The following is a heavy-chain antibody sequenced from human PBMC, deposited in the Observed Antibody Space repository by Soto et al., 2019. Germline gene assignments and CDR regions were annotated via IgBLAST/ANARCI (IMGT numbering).Heavy chain of an antibody. CDR2: IYYSGST. J-gene: IGHJ6*03. CDR1: GCSISSGGYY. Sequence: SETLSLTCTFSGCSISSGGYYLSWIRQHPGKGLEWIGYIYYSGSTYYNPSLKSRVTISVDTSKNQFSLKLSSMTAADTAVYYCASIRQVAAHNYYYYYMDVWGKGTTVTVSS. D-gene: IGHD2-15*01. V-gene: IGHV4-31*03. CDR3: ASIRQVAAHNYYYYYMDV.